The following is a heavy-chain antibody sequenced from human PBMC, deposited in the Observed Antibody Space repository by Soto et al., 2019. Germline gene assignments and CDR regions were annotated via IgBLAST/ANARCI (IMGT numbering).Heavy chain of an antibody. V-gene: IGHV4-39*01. CDR1: GGSISSSSYY. J-gene: IGHJ5*02. Sequence: SETLSLTCTVSGGSISSSSYYWGWIRQPPGKGLEWIGSIYYSGSTYYNPSLKSRVTISVDTSKNQFSLKLSSVTAADTAVYYFARHPLATVNWFDPWGQGTLVTVSS. CDR3: ARHPLATVNWFDP. CDR2: IYYSGST. D-gene: IGHD4-4*01.